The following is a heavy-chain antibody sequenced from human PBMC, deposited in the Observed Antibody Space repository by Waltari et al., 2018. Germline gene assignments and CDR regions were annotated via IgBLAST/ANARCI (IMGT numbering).Heavy chain of an antibody. CDR1: GFTFNNYA. Sequence: EVQLLESGGGLVQPGGSLRLSCGVSGFTFNNYAINWVRRAPGTGFQGVGAITVNDATDHADSGKGRFTISRDTSKDTVLLQMNSLRAEDTALYYCAKPFYNWDDPLDSWGQGTLVTVSS. CDR2: ITVNDAT. D-gene: IGHD1-20*01. V-gene: IGHV3-23*01. CDR3: AKPFYNWDDPLDS. J-gene: IGHJ4*02.